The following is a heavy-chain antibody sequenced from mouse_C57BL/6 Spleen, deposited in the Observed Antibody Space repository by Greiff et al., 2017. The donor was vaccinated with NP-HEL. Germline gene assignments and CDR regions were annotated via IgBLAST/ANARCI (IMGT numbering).Heavy chain of an antibody. D-gene: IGHD2-4*01. CDR3: ARGSYDYGAY. J-gene: IGHJ3*01. Sequence: EVKLQQSGPELVKPGASVKMSCKASGYTFTDYNMNWVKQSHGKSLEWIGYINPNNGGTSYNQKFKGKATLTVNKSSLTAYMELRSLTSEYSAVYYCARGSYDYGAYWGQGTLVTVSA. V-gene: IGHV1-22*01. CDR1: GYTFTDYN. CDR2: INPNNGGT.